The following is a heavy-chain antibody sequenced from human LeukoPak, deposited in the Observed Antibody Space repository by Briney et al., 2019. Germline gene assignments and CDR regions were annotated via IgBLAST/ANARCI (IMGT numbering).Heavy chain of an antibody. CDR1: GFTFGSYG. J-gene: IGHJ4*02. V-gene: IGHV3-30*19. CDR3: ASGDGYLQPY. D-gene: IGHD2-21*01. Sequence: GRSLRLSCEASGFTFGSYGMHWVRQAPGKGLEWVSIIHYDGKIRYAGSVGGRFTIYRDDSENTLFLQMNSLRVDDTAVYFCASGDGYLQPYWGQGTLVTVSS. CDR2: IHYDGKI.